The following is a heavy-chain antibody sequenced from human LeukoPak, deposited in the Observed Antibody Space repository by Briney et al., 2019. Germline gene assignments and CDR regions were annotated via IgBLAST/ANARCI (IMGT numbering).Heavy chain of an antibody. V-gene: IGHV4-59*01. CDR3: ARGGRWLQFGPDY. D-gene: IGHD5-24*01. CDR1: GGSISSYY. Sequence: PSETLSLTCTVSGGSISSYYWSWIRQPPGKGLEWIGYIYYSGSTNYNPSLKSRDTISVDTSKNQFSLKLSSVTAADTAVYYCARGGRWLQFGPDYWGQGTLVTVSS. CDR2: IYYSGST. J-gene: IGHJ4*02.